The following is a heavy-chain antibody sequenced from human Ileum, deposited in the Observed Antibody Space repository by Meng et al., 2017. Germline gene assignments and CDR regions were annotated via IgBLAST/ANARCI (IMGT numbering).Heavy chain of an antibody. J-gene: IGHJ3*02. Sequence: SETLSLTCTVSGGSISSYYWSWIRQPAGKGLEWIGRIYTSGSTNYNPSLKSRVTMSVDTSKNQFSLKLSSVTAADTAVYYCARDLGWYGDYVVGAFDIWGQGTMVTVSS. CDR1: GGSISSYY. V-gene: IGHV4-4*07. CDR2: IYTSGST. CDR3: ARDLGWYGDYVVGAFDI. D-gene: IGHD4-17*01.